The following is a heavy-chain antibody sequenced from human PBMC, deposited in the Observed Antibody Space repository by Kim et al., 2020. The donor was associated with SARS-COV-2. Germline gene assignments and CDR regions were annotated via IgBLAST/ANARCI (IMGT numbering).Heavy chain of an antibody. Sequence: SVKVSCKASGGTFSSYAISWVRQAPGQGLEWMGRIIPILGIANYAQKFQGRVTITADKSTSTAYMELSSLRSEDTAVYYCARGDYYGSGSYYPDYWGQGTLVTVSS. CDR1: GGTFSSYA. CDR2: IIPILGIA. V-gene: IGHV1-69*04. D-gene: IGHD3-10*01. CDR3: ARGDYYGSGSYYPDY. J-gene: IGHJ4*02.